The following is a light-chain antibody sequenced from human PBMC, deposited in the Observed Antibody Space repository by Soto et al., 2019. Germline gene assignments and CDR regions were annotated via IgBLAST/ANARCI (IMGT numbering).Light chain of an antibody. J-gene: IGKJ1*01. V-gene: IGKV1-6*01. Sequence: AIQMTQSPSSLSASVAARVTITCRARQGIRNDLHWFQQKPGKAPRLLIYAASHLQNGVPSRFSGGGSGTDFSLTISSLQPEDFATYYCLQDYNFRTFGKGTKVDI. CDR1: QGIRND. CDR3: LQDYNFRT. CDR2: AAS.